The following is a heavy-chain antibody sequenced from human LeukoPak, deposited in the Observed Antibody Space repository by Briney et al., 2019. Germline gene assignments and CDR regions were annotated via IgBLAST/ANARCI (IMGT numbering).Heavy chain of an antibody. Sequence: ASVKVSCKASGYTFTGHYMHWVRQAPGQGLEWMGWINPNSGVTNYAQKSQGRVTMTRDTSISTAYMELSSLRSDDTAVYYCAKPYYYDSSGYPRDWGQGTLVTVSS. CDR1: GYTFTGHY. D-gene: IGHD3-22*01. J-gene: IGHJ4*02. CDR3: AKPYYYDSSGYPRD. V-gene: IGHV1-2*02. CDR2: INPNSGVT.